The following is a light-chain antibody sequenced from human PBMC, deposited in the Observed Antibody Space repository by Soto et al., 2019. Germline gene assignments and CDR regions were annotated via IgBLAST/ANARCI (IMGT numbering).Light chain of an antibody. Sequence: EIVVTQSPCTLSLSQGERATLSCRASQSVGSIYLAWYQQKVGQAPRLLIYGASNRATGIPDRFSGSGSGTDFTLTISRLEPEDFAVYYCQQYDSPPWPFGQGAK. CDR1: QSVGSIY. V-gene: IGKV3-20*01. CDR3: QQYDSPPWP. CDR2: GAS. J-gene: IGKJ1*01.